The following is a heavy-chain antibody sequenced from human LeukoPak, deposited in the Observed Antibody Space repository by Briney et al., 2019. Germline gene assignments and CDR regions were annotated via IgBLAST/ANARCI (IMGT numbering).Heavy chain of an antibody. J-gene: IGHJ6*03. CDR2: INPSGGST. CDR3: ASGPLLPAADGYYYYYMDV. D-gene: IGHD2-2*01. V-gene: IGHV1-46*01. Sequence: ASVKVSCKASGYTFTSYYMHWVRQAPGQGLEWMGIINPSGGSTSYAQKFQGRVTITTDESTSTAYMELSSLRSEDTAVYYCASGPLLPAADGYYYYYMDVWGKGTTVTVSS. CDR1: GYTFTSYY.